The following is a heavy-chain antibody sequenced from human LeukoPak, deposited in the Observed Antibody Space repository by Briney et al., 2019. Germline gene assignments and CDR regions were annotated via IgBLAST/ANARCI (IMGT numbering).Heavy chain of an antibody. D-gene: IGHD5-24*01. J-gene: IGHJ6*03. CDR3: ARGGWEEGVGDGYNLAYYYYYMDV. CDR1: GDSVSSNSAA. V-gene: IGHV6-1*01. Sequence: SQTLSLTCAISGDSVSSNSAAWNWIRQSPSRGLEWLGRTYYRSKWYNDYAVSVKSRITINPDTSKNQFSLQLNSVTPEDTAVYYCARGGWEEGVGDGYNLAYYYYYMDVWGKGTTVTVSS. CDR2: TYYRSKWYN.